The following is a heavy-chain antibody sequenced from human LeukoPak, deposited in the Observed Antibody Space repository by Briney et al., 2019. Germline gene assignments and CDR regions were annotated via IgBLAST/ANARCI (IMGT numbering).Heavy chain of an antibody. D-gene: IGHD1-26*01. CDR2: IIPIFGTA. V-gene: IGHV1-69*06. Sequence: SVKVSCKASGYTFTCYGISWVRQAPGQGLEWMGGIIPIFGTANYAQKFQGRVTITADKSTSTAYMELSSLRSEDTAVYYCARAREPTADDAFDIWGQGTMVTVSS. CDR3: ARAREPTADDAFDI. CDR1: GYTFTCYG. J-gene: IGHJ3*02.